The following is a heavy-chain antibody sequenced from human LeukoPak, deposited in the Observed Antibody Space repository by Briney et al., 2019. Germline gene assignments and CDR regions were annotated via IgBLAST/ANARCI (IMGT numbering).Heavy chain of an antibody. J-gene: IGHJ4*02. V-gene: IGHV3-23*01. CDR3: AKDGSGSSGVWYYFDF. CDR1: GFTFSNYA. D-gene: IGHD3-10*01. CDR2: ISTTGDKT. Sequence: GGSLRLSCAASGFTFSNYAMSWVRQAPGKGLEWVSGISTTGDKTYYAGSVKGRFTISRDNSKNTLYLQLDSLRPEDAAVYFCAKDGSGSSGVWYYFDFWGQGTLLTVSS.